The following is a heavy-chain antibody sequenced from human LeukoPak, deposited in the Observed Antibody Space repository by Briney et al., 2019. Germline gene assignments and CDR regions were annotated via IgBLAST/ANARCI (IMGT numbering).Heavy chain of an antibody. J-gene: IGHJ4*02. Sequence: GRSLRLSCAASGFTFSSYGMHWVRQAPGKGLEWVAVISYDGSNKYYADSVEGRFTISRDNSKNTLYLQMNSLRAEDTAVYYCAKDLWFGEGGFDYWGQGTLVTVSS. D-gene: IGHD3-10*01. CDR1: GFTFSSYG. V-gene: IGHV3-30*18. CDR2: ISYDGSNK. CDR3: AKDLWFGEGGFDY.